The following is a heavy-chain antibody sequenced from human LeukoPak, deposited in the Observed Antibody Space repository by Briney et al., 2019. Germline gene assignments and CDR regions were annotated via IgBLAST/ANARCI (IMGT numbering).Heavy chain of an antibody. Sequence: GGSLRLSCEASGFTFSNSPMSWVRQAPGKGLEWVSVIYSGGTTYYADSVKGRFTISRDNSKNTLHLQMNSLRAEDTAVYYCARDQYSYAHAAHWGQGTLVTVSS. CDR1: GFTFSNSP. J-gene: IGHJ4*02. D-gene: IGHD5-18*01. CDR3: ARDQYSYAHAAH. CDR2: IYSGGTT. V-gene: IGHV3-66*01.